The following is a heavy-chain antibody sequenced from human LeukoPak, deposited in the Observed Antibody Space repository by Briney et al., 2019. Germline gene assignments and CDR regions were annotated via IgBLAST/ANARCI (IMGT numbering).Heavy chain of an antibody. D-gene: IGHD4-11*01. J-gene: IGHJ3*01. CDR1: GFTFSRFG. Sequence: GGSLRLSCAASGFTFSRFGMNWVRQAPGKGLEWVSYISSTGSPIYYADSVKGRFTISRDNAKNSLYLQMNSLRDDDTAVYYCAQKGGTDYWGQGTMVTVSS. CDR3: AQKGGTDY. CDR2: ISSTGSPI. V-gene: IGHV3-48*02.